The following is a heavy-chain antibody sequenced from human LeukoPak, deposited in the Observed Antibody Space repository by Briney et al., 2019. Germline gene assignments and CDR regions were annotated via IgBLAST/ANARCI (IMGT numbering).Heavy chain of an antibody. CDR1: GGSMSSYY. J-gene: IGHJ4*02. V-gene: IGHV4-59*08. Sequence: SETLSLTCTVSGGSMSSYYWSWIRLPQGKGLEWNGYINYSGSTKYNPSLKSRVTISVDTSKNQFSLKLSSVTAADTAVYYCARGARAGYNLEPFDYWGQGTLVTVSS. CDR3: ARGARAGYNLEPFDY. D-gene: IGHD5-24*01. CDR2: INYSGST.